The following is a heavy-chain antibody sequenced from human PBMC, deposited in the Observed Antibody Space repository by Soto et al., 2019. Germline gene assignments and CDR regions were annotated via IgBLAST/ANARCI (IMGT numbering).Heavy chain of an antibody. J-gene: IGHJ6*03. CDR1: GDSISGGAY. CDR2: IYYSGST. Sequence: PSETLSLTCTVSGDSISGGAYWSWIRQHPGKGLEWIGYIYYSGSTYYNPSLKSRLTISLDTSNNQFSLKLSSVTAADTAVYYCARTYYDYGDYDGYYYYMDVWGKGTTVTVSS. CDR3: ARTYYDYGDYDGYYYYMDV. D-gene: IGHD4-17*01. V-gene: IGHV4-31*03.